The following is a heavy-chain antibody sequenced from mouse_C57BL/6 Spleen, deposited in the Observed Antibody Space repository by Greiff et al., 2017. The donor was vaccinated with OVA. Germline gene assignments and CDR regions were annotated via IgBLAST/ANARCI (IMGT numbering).Heavy chain of an antibody. J-gene: IGHJ3*01. CDR2: IHPNSGST. CDR1: GYTFTSYW. D-gene: IGHD1-1*01. CDR3: ASYVSREPY. V-gene: IGHV1-64*01. Sequence: VQLQQPGAELVKPGASVKLSCKASGYTFTSYWMHWVKHSHGQGLEWIGMIHPNSGSTNYNENLKSKTTLTVDKSSSTAYMQLSSLTAEDSAVYSWASYVSREPYWGQGTLVTVSA.